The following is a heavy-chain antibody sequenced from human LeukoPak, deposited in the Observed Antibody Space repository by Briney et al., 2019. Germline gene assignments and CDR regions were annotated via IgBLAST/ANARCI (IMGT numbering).Heavy chain of an antibody. J-gene: IGHJ3*02. D-gene: IGHD3-22*01. V-gene: IGHV3-30*01. Sequence: GGSLRLSCAASGFTFSSYAMHWVRQAPGKGLEWVAVISYDGSNKYYADSVKGRFTISRDNSKNTLYLQMNSLRAEDTAVYYCARGNDYYDSSGSPSDAFDIWGQGTMVTVSS. CDR1: GFTFSSYA. CDR2: ISYDGSNK. CDR3: ARGNDYYDSSGSPSDAFDI.